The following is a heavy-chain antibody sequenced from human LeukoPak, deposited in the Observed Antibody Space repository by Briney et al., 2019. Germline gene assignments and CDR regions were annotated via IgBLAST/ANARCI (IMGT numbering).Heavy chain of an antibody. V-gene: IGHV3-30*18. J-gene: IGHJ4*02. CDR1: GFIFSNYG. CDR2: ISYDGSNK. Sequence: PGGSLRLLCAASGFIFSNYGMLWLRQAPGRGLEWVAVISYDGSNKYYAHSVKGRFTISRDNSKNTVYLQMNSLRAEDTAVYYCANHLGSGWSFDYWGQGTLVSVSS. CDR3: ANHLGSGWSFDY. D-gene: IGHD6-19*01.